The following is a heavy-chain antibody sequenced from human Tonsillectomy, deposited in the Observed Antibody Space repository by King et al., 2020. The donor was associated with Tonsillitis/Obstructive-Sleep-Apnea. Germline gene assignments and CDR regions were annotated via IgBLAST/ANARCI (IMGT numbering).Heavy chain of an antibody. CDR2: ISWNSGSI. CDR1: GFTFDDYA. CDR3: AKYTLYGSGSYDSFDI. V-gene: IGHV3-9*01. J-gene: IGHJ3*02. Sequence: DVQLVESGGGLVQPGRSLRLSCAASGFTFDDYAMRWVRQAPGKGLEWVSGISWNSGSIGYADSVKGRFTISRDNAKNSLYLQMNSLRAEDTSLYYCAKYTLYGSGSYDSFDIWGQGTMVTVSS. D-gene: IGHD3-10*01.